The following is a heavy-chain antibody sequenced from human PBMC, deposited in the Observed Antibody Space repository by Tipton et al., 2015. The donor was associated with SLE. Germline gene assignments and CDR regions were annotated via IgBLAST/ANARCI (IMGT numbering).Heavy chain of an antibody. D-gene: IGHD4-17*01. J-gene: IGHJ6*03. Sequence: GSLRLFCAASGFTFSSYAMSWVRQAPGKGLEWVSVISGSGGSTYYADSVKGRFTISRDNSKNTLYVQMNILRAEDTAVYYCARVDRKVTTSGLGYYYYMDVWGKGATVTVSS. V-gene: IGHV3-23*01. CDR3: ARVDRKVTTSGLGYYYYMDV. CDR2: ISGSGGST. CDR1: GFTFSSYA.